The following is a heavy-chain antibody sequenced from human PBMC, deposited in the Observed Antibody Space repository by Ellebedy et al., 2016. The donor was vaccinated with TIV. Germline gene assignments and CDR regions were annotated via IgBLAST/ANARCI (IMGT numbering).Heavy chain of an antibody. CDR2: MNPKSGNT. CDR1: GYTFTNYD. CDR3: ARAVYGMGWFDP. Sequence: AASVKVSCKASGYTFTNYDIIWVRQATGQGLEWMGWMNPKSGNTDYAQKFQGRVTITRDTSANTAYMELSSLRSEDTAVYNCARAVYGMGWFDPWGQGTLVTVSS. J-gene: IGHJ5*02. D-gene: IGHD1-14*01. V-gene: IGHV1-8*01.